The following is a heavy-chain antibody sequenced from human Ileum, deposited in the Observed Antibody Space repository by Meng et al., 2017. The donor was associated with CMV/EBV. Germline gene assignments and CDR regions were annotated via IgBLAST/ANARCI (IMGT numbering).Heavy chain of an antibody. J-gene: IGHJ4*02. CDR2: INWNAEGT. D-gene: IGHD3-16*01. CDR3: ARGGIEGVFDY. CDR1: GFIFDDYG. V-gene: IGHV3-20*04. Sequence: SCTASGFIFDDYGMTWVRQAPGMGLEWVSGINWNAEGTAYADSVRGRFTISRDNAKNSQYLQMSSLRAEDTALYFCARGGIEGVFDYWGQGALVTVSS.